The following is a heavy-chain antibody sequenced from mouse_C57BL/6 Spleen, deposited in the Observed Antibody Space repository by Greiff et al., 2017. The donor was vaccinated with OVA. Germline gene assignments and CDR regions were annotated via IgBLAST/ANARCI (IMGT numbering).Heavy chain of an antibody. V-gene: IGHV1-72*01. CDR2: IDPNNGGT. J-gene: IGHJ2*01. D-gene: IGHD1-1*01. CDR3: SKGSFITTVVPYFDY. CDR1: GYTFTSYW. Sequence: QVQLQQSGAELVKPGASVKLSCKASGYTFTSYWMHWVKQRPGRGLEWIGRIDPNNGGTKYNEKFKNKATLTVDKSSSTAYMQLSSLTSEDSAVYYCSKGSFITTVVPYFDYWGQGTTLTVSS.